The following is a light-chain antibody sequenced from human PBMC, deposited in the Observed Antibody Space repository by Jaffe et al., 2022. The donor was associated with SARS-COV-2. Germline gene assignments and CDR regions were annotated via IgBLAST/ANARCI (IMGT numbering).Light chain of an antibody. Sequence: EIVLTQSPATLSLSPGERATLSCRASQSVSIYLAWYQQKPGQAPRLLIYDASSRATGIPARFSGSGSGTDFTLTISSLEPEDFGVYYCQQGSNWPRAFGGGTKVEIK. J-gene: IGKJ4*01. CDR2: DAS. V-gene: IGKV3-11*01. CDR1: QSVSIY. CDR3: QQGSNWPRA.